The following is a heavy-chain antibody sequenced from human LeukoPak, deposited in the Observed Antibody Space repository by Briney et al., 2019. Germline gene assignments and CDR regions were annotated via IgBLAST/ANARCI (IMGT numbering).Heavy chain of an antibody. CDR2: INTNTGNP. CDR1: GYTFTSYA. V-gene: IGHV7-4-1*02. J-gene: IGHJ6*03. D-gene: IGHD3-22*01. CDR3: ARGGYYYDSSGYYAHYYYYYYMDV. Sequence: GASVKVSCKASGYTFTSYAMNWVRQAPGQGLEWMGWINTNTGNPTYAQGFTGRFVFSLDTSVSTAYLQISSLKAEDTAVYYCARGGYYYDSSGYYAHYYYYYYMDVWGKGTTVTVSS.